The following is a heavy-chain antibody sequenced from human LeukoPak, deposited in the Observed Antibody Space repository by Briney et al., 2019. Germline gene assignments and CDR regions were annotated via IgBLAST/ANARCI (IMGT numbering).Heavy chain of an antibody. D-gene: IGHD3-22*01. J-gene: IGHJ4*02. CDR3: ARGEDYYDQWYFDY. CDR2: INHSGIT. CDR1: GASISSYY. V-gene: IGHV4-34*01. Sequence: SETLSLTCTVSGASISSYYWTWIRQPPGKGLEWIGEINHSGITNYNPSLKSRVTISVDTSKNQFSLKLSSVTAADTAVYYCARGEDYYDQWYFDYWGQGTLVAVSS.